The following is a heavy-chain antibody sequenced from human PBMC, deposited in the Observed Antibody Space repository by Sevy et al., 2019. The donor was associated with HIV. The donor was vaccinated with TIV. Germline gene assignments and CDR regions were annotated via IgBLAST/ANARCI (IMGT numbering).Heavy chain of an antibody. CDR1: GGSISSYY. Sequence: SETLSLTCTVSGGSISSYYWSWIRQPPGKGLEWMAYISNTGSTNYNPSLKSRVTISVDTSKNQFSLKLSSATAADTAVYYCARRGMYDSSGYYLYYFDYWGQGTQVTVSS. J-gene: IGHJ4*02. V-gene: IGHV4-59*13. CDR2: ISNTGST. D-gene: IGHD3-22*01. CDR3: ARRGMYDSSGYYLYYFDY.